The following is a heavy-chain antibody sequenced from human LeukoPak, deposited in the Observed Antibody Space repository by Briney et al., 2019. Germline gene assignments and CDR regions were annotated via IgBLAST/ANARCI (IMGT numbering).Heavy chain of an antibody. J-gene: IGHJ4*02. D-gene: IGHD4-17*01. CDR1: GVSFDDYY. Sequence: SETLSLTCAVSGVSFDDYYWAWVRQTPGKGLEWIGETNHSGHTNDSPSLKSRVTLSIDTSRRQFSLNLRSVTVADAGTYYCTRMTTGHDYWGQGTLVTVSS. CDR3: TRMTTGHDY. V-gene: IGHV4-34*01. CDR2: TNHSGHT.